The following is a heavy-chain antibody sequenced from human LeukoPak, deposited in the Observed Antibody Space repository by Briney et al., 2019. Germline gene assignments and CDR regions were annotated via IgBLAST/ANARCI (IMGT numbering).Heavy chain of an antibody. Sequence: GESLKISCKGSGYSINNYWIGWVRQMPGKGLEWMGIIYPADSDIRYSPSFQGQVTISADKSISTAYLQWSSLKASDTAMYYCARQEYCSGGSCYTWFDPWGQGTLVTVSS. J-gene: IGHJ5*02. CDR3: ARQEYCSGGSCYTWFDP. D-gene: IGHD2-15*01. CDR1: GYSINNYW. V-gene: IGHV5-51*01. CDR2: IYPADSDI.